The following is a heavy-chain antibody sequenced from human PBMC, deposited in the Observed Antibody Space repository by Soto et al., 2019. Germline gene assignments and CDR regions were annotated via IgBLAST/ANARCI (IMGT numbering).Heavy chain of an antibody. D-gene: IGHD6-19*01. Sequence: ASVKVSCKGSGYSFTSYWIGWVRQMPGKGLEWMGIIYPGDSDTRYSPSFQGQVTISADKSISTAYLQWSSLKASDTAMYYCARHSLYSSGWYFDYWGQGTLVTVSS. J-gene: IGHJ4*02. CDR2: IYPGDSDT. CDR1: GYSFTSYW. CDR3: ARHSLYSSGWYFDY. V-gene: IGHV5-51*01.